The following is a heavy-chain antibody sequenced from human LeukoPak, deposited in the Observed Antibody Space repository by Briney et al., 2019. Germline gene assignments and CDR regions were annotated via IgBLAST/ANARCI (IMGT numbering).Heavy chain of an antibody. V-gene: IGHV3-23*01. CDR1: GFSFSNYA. Sequence: GGSLRLSCVVSGFSFSNYAMNWVRQAPGKGLEWVPDISGSGRSTYYAGSVKGRFTISRDNSKNTLYLQMNSLRADDTAVYYCARGGYWGQGTLVTVSS. J-gene: IGHJ4*02. CDR3: ARGGY. CDR2: ISGSGRST.